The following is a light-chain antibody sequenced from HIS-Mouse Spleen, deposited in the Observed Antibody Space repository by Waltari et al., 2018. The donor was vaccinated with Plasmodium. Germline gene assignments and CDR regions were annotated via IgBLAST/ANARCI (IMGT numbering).Light chain of an antibody. V-gene: IGLV2-14*03. Sequence: QSALTQPASVSGSPGQSITISCTGTSSSVGGYTYVSWYQQHPGKAPKLMIYDVSNRPSGVSNRFSGSKSGNTASLTISGLQAEDEADYYCSSYTSSSTLEVFGTGTKVTVL. J-gene: IGLJ1*01. CDR2: DVS. CDR1: SSSVGGYTY. CDR3: SSYTSSSTLEV.